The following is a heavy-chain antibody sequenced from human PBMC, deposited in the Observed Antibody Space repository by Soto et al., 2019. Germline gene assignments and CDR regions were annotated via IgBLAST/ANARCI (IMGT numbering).Heavy chain of an antibody. CDR3: AKALGYCSSSSCSREAYYYYGMDV. J-gene: IGHJ6*02. V-gene: IGHV3-30*18. CDR2: ISYDGSNK. D-gene: IGHD2-2*01. Sequence: QVQLVESGGGVVQPGRSLRLSCAASGFTFNNYGMHWVRQAPGKRLEWVAVISYDGSNKYHADSVKGRFTISRDNPKNTLYLQMNSLRAEDTAVYSCAKALGYCSSSSCSREAYYYYGMDVWGQGTTVTVSS. CDR1: GFTFNNYG.